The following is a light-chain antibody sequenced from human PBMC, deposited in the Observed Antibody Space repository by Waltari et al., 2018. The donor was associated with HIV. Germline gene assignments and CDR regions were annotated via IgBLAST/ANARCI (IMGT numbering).Light chain of an antibody. V-gene: IGKV4-1*01. CDR2: WAS. CDR1: QSVLYTSDNKNN. Sequence: IAMTQSPDSLAVSLGERATIKCKSRQSVLYTSDNKNNVAWYQQKPGQPPKLLIYWASTLESGVPDRFSGSGSGTDFTLTISNLQAEDVAVYYCQQYYSFPVTFGGGTRVELK. CDR3: QQYYSFPVT. J-gene: IGKJ4*01.